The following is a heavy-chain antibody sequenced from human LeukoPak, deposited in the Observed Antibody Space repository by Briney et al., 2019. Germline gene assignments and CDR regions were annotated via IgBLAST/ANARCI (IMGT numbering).Heavy chain of an antibody. CDR3: ARDLSGSKGELLDY. V-gene: IGHV3-33*01. J-gene: IGHJ4*02. Sequence: ERSLRLSCAASGFTFSSYGMHWVRQAPGKGLEWVAVIWYDGSNKYYADSVKGRFTISRDNSKNTLYLQMNSLRAEDTAVYYCARDLSGSKGELLDYWGQGTLVTVSS. CDR1: GFTFSSYG. D-gene: IGHD1-26*01. CDR2: IWYDGSNK.